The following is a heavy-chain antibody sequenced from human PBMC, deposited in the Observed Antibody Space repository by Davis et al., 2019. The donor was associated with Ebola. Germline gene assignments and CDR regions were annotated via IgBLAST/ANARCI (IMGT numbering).Heavy chain of an antibody. J-gene: IGHJ4*02. D-gene: IGHD3-3*01. CDR1: GYTFTGYY. Sequence: ASVKVSCKASGYTFTGYYIHWVRQAPGQGIEWMGWINPNSGGTNYAQKFQGRVTMTRDTSISTAYMELSSLRSEDTAVYYCATGAYDFWSGYSDWGQGTLVTVSS. CDR3: ATGAYDFWSGYSD. CDR2: INPNSGGT. V-gene: IGHV1-2*02.